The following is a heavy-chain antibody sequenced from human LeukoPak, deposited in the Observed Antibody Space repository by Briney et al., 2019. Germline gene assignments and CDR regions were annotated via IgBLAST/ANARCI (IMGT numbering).Heavy chain of an antibody. D-gene: IGHD3-10*01. CDR3: ATEVFGSGSCPDY. V-gene: IGHV3-33*01. CDR1: GFTFSSYA. J-gene: IGHJ4*02. CDR2: IWHDGSNK. Sequence: GGSLRLSCAASGFTFSSYAIHWVRQAPGKGLEWVALIWHDGSNKHYSDSVKGRFTISRDNSKNTAFLQMNSLRAEDTAVYYCATEVFGSGSCPDYWGQGTLVTVSS.